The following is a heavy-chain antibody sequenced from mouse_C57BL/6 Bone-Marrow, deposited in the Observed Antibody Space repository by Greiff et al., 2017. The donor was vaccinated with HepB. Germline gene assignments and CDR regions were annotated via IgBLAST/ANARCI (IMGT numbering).Heavy chain of an antibody. CDR2: INYDGSST. CDR3: ARDLGYYFDY. V-gene: IGHV5-16*01. CDR1: GFTFSDYY. D-gene: IGHD2-14*01. J-gene: IGHJ2*01. Sequence: EVQRVESEGGLVQPGSSMKLSCTASGFTFSDYYMAWVRQVPEKGLEWVANINYDGSSTYYLDSLKSRFIISRDNAKNILYLQMSSLKSEDTATYYCARDLGYYFDYWGQGTTRTVSS.